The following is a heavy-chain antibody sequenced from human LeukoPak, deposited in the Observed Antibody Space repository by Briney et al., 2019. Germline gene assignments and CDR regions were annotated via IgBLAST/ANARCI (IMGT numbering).Heavy chain of an antibody. V-gene: IGHV4-39*07. CDR3: AINDGSGSYYKSDY. J-gene: IGHJ4*02. CDR1: GASIRGSSYY. D-gene: IGHD3-10*01. CDR2: IYYSGST. Sequence: SETLSLTCTVSGASIRGSSYYWAWIRQTPGKGLEWIGSIYYSGSTHYTPSLKSRVTITIDTSKNQFSLKLNSVTAADTAVYYCAINDGSGSYYKSDYWGQGTLVTVSS.